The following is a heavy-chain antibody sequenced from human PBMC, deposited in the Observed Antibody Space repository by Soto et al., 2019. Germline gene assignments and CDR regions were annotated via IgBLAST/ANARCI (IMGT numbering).Heavy chain of an antibody. CDR2: VYYTGST. V-gene: IGHV4-59*01. CDR1: CDSISTFY. D-gene: IGHD3-22*01. Sequence: LSLTCTVSCDSISTFYWGWMRQSPGKALEWLGYVYYTGSTNYNPSLKSRVTISVDRSKNQFSLKLTSANAADTAVYYCARGRTVRNYADDSSDYFYFFDYWGQGTQVTVSS. J-gene: IGHJ4*02. CDR3: ARGRTVRNYADDSSDYFYFFDY.